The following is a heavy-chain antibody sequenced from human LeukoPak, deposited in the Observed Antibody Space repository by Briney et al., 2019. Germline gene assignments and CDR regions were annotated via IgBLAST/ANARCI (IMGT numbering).Heavy chain of an antibody. CDR1: GGTFISYA. J-gene: IGHJ5*02. Sequence: SVKVSCKASGGTFISYAISWLRQAPGQGLEWMGRTIPIFGTANYAQKFQGRVTLTADESTSTAYMELSSLRSEDTAVYYCARDGRYCSSTSCTRGWFDPWGQGTLVTVSS. D-gene: IGHD2-2*01. CDR2: TIPIFGTA. CDR3: ARDGRYCSSTSCTRGWFDP. V-gene: IGHV1-69*13.